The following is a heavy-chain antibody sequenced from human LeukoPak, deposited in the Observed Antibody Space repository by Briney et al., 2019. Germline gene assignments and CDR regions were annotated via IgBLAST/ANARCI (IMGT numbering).Heavy chain of an antibody. J-gene: IGHJ4*02. CDR3: ATRTLENNRIAVADEPWDY. CDR2: IYYSGST. Sequence: PSETLSLTCAVSGGSISSGGYSWSWIRQPPGKGLEWIGYIYYSGSTYYNPSLKSRVTISVDTSKNQFSLKLSSVTAADTAVYYCATRTLENNRIAVADEPWDYWGQGTLVTVSS. V-gene: IGHV4-30-4*07. D-gene: IGHD6-19*01. CDR1: GGSISSGGYS.